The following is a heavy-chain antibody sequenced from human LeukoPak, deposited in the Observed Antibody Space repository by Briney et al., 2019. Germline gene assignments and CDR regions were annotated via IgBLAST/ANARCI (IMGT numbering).Heavy chain of an antibody. V-gene: IGHV4-59*08. CDR1: GGSISSYY. J-gene: IGHJ4*02. CDR2: IYYSGST. D-gene: IGHD2-21*02. Sequence: SETLSLTFTVSGGSISSYYWSWIRQPPGKGLEWIGYIYYSGSTNYNPSLKSRVTISVDTSKNQFSLKLSSVTAADTAVYYCARHVVVTAPFDYWGQGTLVTVSS. CDR3: ARHVVVTAPFDY.